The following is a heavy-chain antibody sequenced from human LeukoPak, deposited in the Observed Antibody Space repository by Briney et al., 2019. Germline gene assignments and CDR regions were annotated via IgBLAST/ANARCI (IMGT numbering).Heavy chain of an antibody. J-gene: IGHJ4*02. CDR1: RFTFSSYS. D-gene: IGHD3-10*01. CDR3: ARVYYGSGSYSDY. V-gene: IGHV3-21*01. CDR2: ISSSSSYI. Sequence: GGSLRLSCAASRFTFSSYSMNWVRQAPGKGLEWVSSISSSSSYIYYADSVKGRFTISRDNAKNSLYLQMNSPRAEDTAVYYCARVYYGSGSYSDYWGQGTLVTVSS.